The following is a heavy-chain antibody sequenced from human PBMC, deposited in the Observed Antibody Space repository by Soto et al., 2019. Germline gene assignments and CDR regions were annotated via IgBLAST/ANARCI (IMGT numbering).Heavy chain of an antibody. CDR1: GFTFSSYW. J-gene: IGHJ6*02. D-gene: IGHD3-10*01. Sequence: PGGSLRLSCAASGFTFSSYWMSWVRQAPGKGLEWVANIKQDGSEKYYVDSVKGRFTISRDNAKNSLYLQMNSLRAEDTAVYYCARSMVRGVIFYYYYGMDVWGQGTTVTV. CDR3: ARSMVRGVIFYYYYGMDV. V-gene: IGHV3-7*03. CDR2: IKQDGSEK.